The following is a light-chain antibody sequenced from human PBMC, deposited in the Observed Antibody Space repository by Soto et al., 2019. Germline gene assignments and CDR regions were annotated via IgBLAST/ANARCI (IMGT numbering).Light chain of an antibody. V-gene: IGKV3-15*01. CDR3: QRYRNSLT. Sequence: EFVLTQSPAALSVSPGEGATLSCRASQTVSNNLAWYQQKPGQAPMIHIEDASARATGIPSSFSGCGSGSEFTLSIISLQSEEVSYYHHQRYRNSLTFGGGTKVDI. J-gene: IGKJ4*02. CDR2: DAS. CDR1: QTVSNN.